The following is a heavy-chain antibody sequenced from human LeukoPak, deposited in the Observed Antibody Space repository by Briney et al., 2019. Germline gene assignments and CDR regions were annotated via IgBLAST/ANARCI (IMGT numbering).Heavy chain of an antibody. CDR1: GGTFSSYA. CDR2: ISAYNGNT. Sequence: ASVKVSCKASGGTFSSYAISWVRQAPGQGLEWMGWISAYNGNTNYAQKLQGRVTMTTDTSTSTAYMELRSLRSDDTAVYYCARVVGFWSGYPIYYYYYYMDVWGKGTTVTVSS. V-gene: IGHV1-18*01. D-gene: IGHD3-3*01. J-gene: IGHJ6*03. CDR3: ARVVGFWSGYPIYYYYYYMDV.